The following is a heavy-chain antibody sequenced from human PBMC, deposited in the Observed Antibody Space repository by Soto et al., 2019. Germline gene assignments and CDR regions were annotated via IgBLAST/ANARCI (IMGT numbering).Heavy chain of an antibody. J-gene: IGHJ4*02. CDR1: GGTFSSYA. V-gene: IGHV1-69*13. Sequence: ASVKVSCKASGGTFSSYAISWVRQAPGQGLEWMGGIIPIFGTANYAQKFQGRVTITADESTSTAYMELSSLRSEDTAVYYCAKHVDTAMVYPAYFDYWGQGTLVTVSS. D-gene: IGHD5-18*01. CDR3: AKHVDTAMVYPAYFDY. CDR2: IIPIFGTA.